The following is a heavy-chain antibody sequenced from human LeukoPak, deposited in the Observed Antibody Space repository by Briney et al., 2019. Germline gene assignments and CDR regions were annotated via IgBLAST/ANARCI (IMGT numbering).Heavy chain of an antibody. CDR3: ATSQLKKIMITFGGVIVKYNWFDP. CDR2: FDPEDGET. V-gene: IGHV1-24*01. D-gene: IGHD3-16*02. Sequence: ASVKVSCKVSGYTLTELSMHWVRQAPGKGLEWLGGFDPEDGETIYAQKFRGRVTMTEDTSTDTAYMELSSLRSKDTAVYYCATSQLKKIMITFGGVIVKYNWFDPWGQGTLVTVSS. CDR1: GYTLTELS. J-gene: IGHJ5*02.